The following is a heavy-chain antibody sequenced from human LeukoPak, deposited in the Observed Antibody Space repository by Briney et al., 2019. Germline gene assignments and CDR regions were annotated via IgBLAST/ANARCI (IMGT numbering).Heavy chain of an antibody. D-gene: IGHD3-10*01. Sequence: ASVKVSCKASGYTFTSYGISWVRQAPGQGLEWMGWISAYNGNTNYAQKPQGRVTMTTDTSTSTAYMELRSLRSDDTAVYYCARVVKEEGTFDYWGQGTLVTVSS. V-gene: IGHV1-18*01. CDR3: ARVVKEEGTFDY. CDR1: GYTFTSYG. J-gene: IGHJ4*02. CDR2: ISAYNGNT.